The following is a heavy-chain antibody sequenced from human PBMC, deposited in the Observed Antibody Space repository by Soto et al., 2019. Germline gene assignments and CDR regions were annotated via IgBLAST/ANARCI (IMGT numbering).Heavy chain of an antibody. CDR1: GFTFNTYA. CDR3: ASEFCTGGSCYSRIFDY. J-gene: IGHJ4*01. Sequence: RLSCAASGFTFNTYAMHWVRQSPGKGLEWVAFISSGSDYIYYADSVRGRFTISRDNAESSLFLHMNSLRDDDTALYYCASEFCTGGSCYSRIFDYWGHGALVTVSS. CDR2: ISSGSDYI. V-gene: IGHV3-21*04. D-gene: IGHD2-15*01.